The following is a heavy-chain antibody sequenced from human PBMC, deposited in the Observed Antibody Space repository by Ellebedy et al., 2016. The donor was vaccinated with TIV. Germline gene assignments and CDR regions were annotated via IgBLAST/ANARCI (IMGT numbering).Heavy chain of an antibody. D-gene: IGHD3-16*02. CDR1: GGSISSGYNS. V-gene: IGHV4-30-2*01. CDR3: ARVSNDYVWGSYRYSDAFDI. Sequence: MPSETLSLTCAVSGGSISSGYNSWSWIRQPPGKGLEWIGSISHSGSTDYNPSLKSRITISLDTSKNQFSLKLSSVTAADTAYDFCARVSNDYVWGSYRYSDAFDIWGRGTLVTVSS. J-gene: IGHJ3*02. CDR2: ISHSGST.